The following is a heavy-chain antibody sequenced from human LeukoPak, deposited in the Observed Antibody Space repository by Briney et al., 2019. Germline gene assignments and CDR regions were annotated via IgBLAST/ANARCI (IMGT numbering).Heavy chain of an antibody. J-gene: IGHJ6*03. CDR3: AKAGGYQSYYMDV. CDR1: GYTFTSYY. CDR2: INPSGGST. D-gene: IGHD2-2*01. Sequence: ASVKVSCKASGYTFTSYYIHWVRQAPGQGLEWMGIINPSGGSTSYAQKFQGRVTMTTDTSTSTVYMELSSLRSEDTAVYYCAKAGGYQSYYMDVWGKGTTVTVSS. V-gene: IGHV1-46*01.